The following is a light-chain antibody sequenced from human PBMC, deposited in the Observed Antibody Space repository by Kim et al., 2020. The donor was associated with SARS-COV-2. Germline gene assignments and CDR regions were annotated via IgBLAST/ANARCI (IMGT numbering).Light chain of an antibody. V-gene: IGKV3-15*01. CDR3: QQYNNWPPLT. J-gene: IGKJ4*01. CDR2: GTS. CDR1: QSVSSN. Sequence: EIVMTQSPATLSVSPGERATLSCRASQSVSSNLAWYQQKPGQAPRLLIYGTSTRATGIPARCSGSGSGTEFTLTISSLQSEYFAVYYCQQYNNWPPLTVGGGTKVDIK.